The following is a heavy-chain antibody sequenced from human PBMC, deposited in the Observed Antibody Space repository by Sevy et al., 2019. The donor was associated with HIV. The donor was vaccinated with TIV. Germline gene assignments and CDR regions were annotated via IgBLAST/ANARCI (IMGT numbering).Heavy chain of an antibody. CDR3: AREILSRGIRGVIGT. D-gene: IGHD3-10*01. J-gene: IGHJ5*02. CDR1: GDSVTSSNAA. CDR2: TYFRSKWFH. Sequence: SQTLSLTCDISGDSVTSSNAAWNWIRQSPSRGLEWLGKTYFRSKWFHDYADSVKSRITINPDTSNNQFSLQLKSVTPEDTAVYYCAREILSRGIRGVIGTWGQGTLVTVSS. V-gene: IGHV6-1*01.